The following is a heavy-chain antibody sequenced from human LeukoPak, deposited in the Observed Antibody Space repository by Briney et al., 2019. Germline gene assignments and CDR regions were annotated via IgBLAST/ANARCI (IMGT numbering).Heavy chain of an antibody. CDR1: GGSFSGYY. J-gene: IGHJ6*04. CDR2: INHSGST. D-gene: IGHD3-10*01. CDR3: ARPVGSGSYYYYYGMEV. V-gene: IGHV4-34*01. Sequence: SETLSLTCAVYGGSFSGYYWSWIRQPPGKGLEWIGEINHSGSTNYNPSLKSRVTISLDTSKNQFSLKLSSVTAADTAVYYCARPVGSGSYYYYYGMEVWDKGTTVTVSS.